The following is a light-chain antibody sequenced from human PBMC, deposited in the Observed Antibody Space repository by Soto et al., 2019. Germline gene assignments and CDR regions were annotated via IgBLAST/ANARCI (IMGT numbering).Light chain of an antibody. CDR1: SSDVGSYNL. CDR3: CSYAGTVAYV. V-gene: IGLV2-23*02. CDR2: EVN. Sequence: RGVGYGCSSRWIPISCTGTSSDVGSYNLVSWYQQLPGKAPKVIICEVNKRPSGVSYRFSGSKSGNTASLTISGLQTEDEADYYCCSYAGTVAYVFGTGTKVTVL. J-gene: IGLJ1*01.